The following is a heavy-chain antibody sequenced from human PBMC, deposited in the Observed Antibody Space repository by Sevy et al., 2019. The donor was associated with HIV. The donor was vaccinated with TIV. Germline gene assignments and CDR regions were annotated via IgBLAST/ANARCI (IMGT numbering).Heavy chain of an antibody. CDR1: GYSFSSYC. CDR2: ISAYNGNT. CDR3: ARYCSSTSCYTVDRKLDY. V-gene: IGHV1-18*04. Sequence: ASVKVSCKASGYSFSSYCINWVRQAPGQGLEWMGWISAYNGNTNYAQKFQGRVTLTTDTSTTTAYMELRSLRFDDTAVYYCARYCSSTSCYTVDRKLDYWGQGTLVTVSS. J-gene: IGHJ4*02. D-gene: IGHD2-2*02.